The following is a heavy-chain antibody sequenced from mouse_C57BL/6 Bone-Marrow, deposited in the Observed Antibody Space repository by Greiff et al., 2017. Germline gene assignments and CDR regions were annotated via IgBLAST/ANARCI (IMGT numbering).Heavy chain of an antibody. CDR1: GYTFTSYW. J-gene: IGHJ1*03. D-gene: IGHD2-2*01. CDR3: ARWNGYNWYFDV. V-gene: IGHV1-7*01. Sequence: VQLQQSGAELAKPGASVKLSCKASGYTFTSYWMHWVKQRPGQGLEWIGYINPGGGYTKYNQKFKDKATLTVDKSSSAAYMQLSSLTSEDSAVYYCARWNGYNWYFDVWGTGTTVTVSS. CDR2: INPGGGYT.